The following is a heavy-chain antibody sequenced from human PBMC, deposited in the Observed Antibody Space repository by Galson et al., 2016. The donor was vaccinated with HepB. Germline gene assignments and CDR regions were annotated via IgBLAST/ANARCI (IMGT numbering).Heavy chain of an antibody. CDR2: IFYSGST. V-gene: IGHV4-59*01. Sequence: ETLSLTCSVSGASIRSYFWTWIRQPPGKGLEYVGYIFYSGSTDYNPSLKSRVTMSVDTSKNQFSLKLRSVTAADTAVYFCARVDYDNWNTFDPWGQGTLVTVSS. CDR3: ARVDYDNWNTFDP. CDR1: GASIRSYF. D-gene: IGHD3-3*01. J-gene: IGHJ5*02.